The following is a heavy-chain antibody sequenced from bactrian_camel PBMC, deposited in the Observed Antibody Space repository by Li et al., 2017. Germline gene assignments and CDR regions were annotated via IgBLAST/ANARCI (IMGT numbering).Heavy chain of an antibody. CDR2: IRRYSGTT. CDR1: GYTSELCS. D-gene: IGHD8*01. V-gene: IGHV3S60*01. CDR3: AAIIQCRANWNETGTYNY. Sequence: HVQLVESGGVLVRPGGSLRLSCVASGYTSELCSMGWFRQAPGNEREGVAAIRRYSGTTFYADSVKGRFTISQDNAKTTLYLQMNSLKPEDTAVYYCAAIIQCRANWNETGTYNYWGQGTQVTVS. J-gene: IGHJ4*01.